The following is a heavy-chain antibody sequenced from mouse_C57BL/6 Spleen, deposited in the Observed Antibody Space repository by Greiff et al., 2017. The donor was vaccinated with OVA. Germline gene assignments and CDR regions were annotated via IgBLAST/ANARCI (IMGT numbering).Heavy chain of an antibody. J-gene: IGHJ3*01. Sequence: VQLQQSGAELMKPGASVKLSCKATGYTFTGYWIEWVKQRPGHGLEWIGEILPGSGSTNYNEKFKGKATFTADTSSNTAYMQRSSLTTEDSAIYYCAREGTYDGYYEAYWGQGTLVTVSA. D-gene: IGHD2-3*01. CDR1: GYTFTGYW. CDR3: AREGTYDGYYEAY. V-gene: IGHV1-9*01. CDR2: ILPGSGST.